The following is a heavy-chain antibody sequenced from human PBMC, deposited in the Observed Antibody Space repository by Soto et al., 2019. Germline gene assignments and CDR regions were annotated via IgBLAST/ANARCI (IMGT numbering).Heavy chain of an antibody. Sequence: QVQLVQSGAEVKKPGASVKVSCKASGYTFTSYGISWVRQAPGQGLEWMGWISAYNGNTNYAQKLQGRVTMTTDTSTSTAYMELRSLRSDDTAVYYCARAHDILTGPKEGYYYGMDVWGQGTTVTVSS. D-gene: IGHD3-9*01. J-gene: IGHJ6*02. CDR2: ISAYNGNT. CDR1: GYTFTSYG. CDR3: ARAHDILTGPKEGYYYGMDV. V-gene: IGHV1-18*01.